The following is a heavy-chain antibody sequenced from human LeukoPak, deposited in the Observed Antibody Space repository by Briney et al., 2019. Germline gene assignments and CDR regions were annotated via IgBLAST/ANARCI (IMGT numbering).Heavy chain of an antibody. CDR3: ARQERAYGSARFDP. J-gene: IGHJ5*02. CDR1: GGSFSGYY. V-gene: IGHV4-34*01. D-gene: IGHD3-10*01. Sequence: SETLSLTCAVYGGSFSGYYWSWIRQPPGKGLEWIGEINHSGSTNYNPSLKSRVTISVDTSENQFSLKLSSVTAADTAVYYCARQERAYGSARFDPWGQGTLVTVSS. CDR2: INHSGST.